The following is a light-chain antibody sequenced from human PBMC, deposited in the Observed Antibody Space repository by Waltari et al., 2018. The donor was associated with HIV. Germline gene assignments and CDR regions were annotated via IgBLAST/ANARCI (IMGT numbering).Light chain of an antibody. CDR1: SSNIESNY. CDR3: AAWDDSLRGV. J-gene: IGLJ2*01. Sequence: QSVLTQPPSASGTPGQRVTISCSGSSSNIESNYVYWYQQLPGTAPKLLIYRNNQRPSGVPDRFSGSKSCTSASLAISGLRSEDEAEYYCAAWDDSLRGVFGGGTKLTVL. CDR2: RNN. V-gene: IGLV1-47*01.